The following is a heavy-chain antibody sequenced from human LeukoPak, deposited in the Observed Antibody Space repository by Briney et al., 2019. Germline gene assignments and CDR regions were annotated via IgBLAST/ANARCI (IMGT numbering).Heavy chain of an antibody. CDR2: IYTSGST. Sequence: SETLSLTCTVSGGSISSDYWSWSRQPAGKGLEWIGHIYTSGSTNYNPSLTGRVTMSLDTSKNQFSLKLTSVTAADTAVYYCARVGLSSRGYYYYMGVWGRGTTVTVSS. D-gene: IGHD2-2*01. CDR3: ARVGLSSRGYYYYMGV. V-gene: IGHV4-4*07. J-gene: IGHJ6*03. CDR1: GGSISSDY.